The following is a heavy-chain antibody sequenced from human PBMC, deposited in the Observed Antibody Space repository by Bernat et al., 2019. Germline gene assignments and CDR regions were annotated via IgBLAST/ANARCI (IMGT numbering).Heavy chain of an antibody. D-gene: IGHD2-21*02. J-gene: IGHJ4*02. V-gene: IGHV3-23*01. Sequence: EVQLLESGGGLVQPGGSLRLSCAASGFTFSNYAMSWVRHAPGKGLEWVSTISGSGDSTYYAASVKGRFTISRDNSKNTLFLQMNSLRAEDTALYYCAKDRRVVTGVGRQNFDHWGQGSLVTVSS. CDR1: GFTFSNYA. CDR3: AKDRRVVTGVGRQNFDH. CDR2: ISGSGDST.